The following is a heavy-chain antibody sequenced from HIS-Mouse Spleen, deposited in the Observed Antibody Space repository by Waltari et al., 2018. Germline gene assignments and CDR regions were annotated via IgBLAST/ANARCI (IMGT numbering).Heavy chain of an antibody. CDR2: IKSKTEGGTT. CDR3: TTVSSSFDY. J-gene: IGHJ4*02. CDR1: GFTFSNAW. Sequence: EVQLVESGGGLVKPGGSLRLSCAASGFTFSNAWMSWVRQAPGKGLEWVGGIKSKTEGGTTDYAAPVKGRCTISRDDSKNTLYLQMNSLKTEDTAVYYCTTVSSSFDYWGQGTLVTVSS. D-gene: IGHD6-6*01. V-gene: IGHV3-15*01.